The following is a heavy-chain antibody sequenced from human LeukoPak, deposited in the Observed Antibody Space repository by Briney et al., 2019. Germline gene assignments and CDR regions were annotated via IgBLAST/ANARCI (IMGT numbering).Heavy chain of an antibody. CDR2: INPDDSDT. Sequence: GESLKISCKGSGYRFNAYWIAWVRQMPGKGLEWMGIINPDDSDTRYSPSFQGQVTISADKSISTAYLQWSSLKASDTAIYYCARQWLFDYWGQGTLVTVSS. V-gene: IGHV5-51*01. D-gene: IGHD6-19*01. J-gene: IGHJ4*02. CDR1: GYRFNAYW. CDR3: ARQWLFDY.